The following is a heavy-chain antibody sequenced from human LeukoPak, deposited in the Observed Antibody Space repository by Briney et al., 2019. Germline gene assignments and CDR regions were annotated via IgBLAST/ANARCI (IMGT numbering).Heavy chain of an antibody. D-gene: IGHD6-19*01. Sequence: GGSLRLSCAASGFTFSSYSMNWVRQAPGKGLEWVSYISSSSSTIYYADSVKGRFTISRDNSKNTLYLQMNSLRAEDTAVYYCAKDRIIIAVAGPVDYWGQGTLVTVSS. CDR3: AKDRIIIAVAGPVDY. J-gene: IGHJ4*02. CDR2: ISSSSSTI. V-gene: IGHV3-48*01. CDR1: GFTFSSYS.